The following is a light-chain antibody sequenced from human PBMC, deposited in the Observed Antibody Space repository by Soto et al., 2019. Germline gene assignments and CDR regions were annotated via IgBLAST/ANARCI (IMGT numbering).Light chain of an antibody. CDR1: HTVGNN. J-gene: IGKJ2*01. Sequence: EIVLTQSPATLSISPGERASLSCRASHTVGNNLAWYQQKPGQAPRLLIYGASIRATAVPARLSGGAYGTEFTLAISSLQSEDFAVYYCQQYNNWPYTFGQGTKVDIK. CDR2: GAS. CDR3: QQYNNWPYT. V-gene: IGKV3-15*01.